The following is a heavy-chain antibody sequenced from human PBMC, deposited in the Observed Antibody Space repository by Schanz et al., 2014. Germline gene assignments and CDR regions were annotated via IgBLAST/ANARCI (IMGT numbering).Heavy chain of an antibody. CDR3: SRDTTWRLDL. CDR2: VFPNGIT. CDR1: GGSIRSGTYY. V-gene: IGHV4-61*02. Sequence: QVQLQESGPGLVKPSQTLSLTCTVSGGSIRSGTYYWSWIRQPAGKALEWGGRVFPNGITNYNPSLKSRVPIPLDTSKTRFSLALPSRTAADTAVDYCSRDTTWRLDLWGRGTLVTVSS. D-gene: IGHD1-1*01. J-gene: IGHJ2*01.